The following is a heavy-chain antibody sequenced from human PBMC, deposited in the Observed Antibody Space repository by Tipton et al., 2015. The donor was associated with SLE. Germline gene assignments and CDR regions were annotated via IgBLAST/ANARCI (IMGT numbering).Heavy chain of an antibody. CDR3: ARDLTRGGGAFDI. D-gene: IGHD3-9*01. CDR2: IYSSGST. V-gene: IGHV4-61*09. J-gene: IGHJ3*02. CDR1: GDSINSGSYY. Sequence: TLSLTCTVSGDSINSGSYYWTWIRQPAGKGLEWIGHIYSSGSTNYNPSLKSRVTISIDTSKNQFSLRLSSVTAADTAVYYCARDLTRGGGAFDIWGQGTMVTVSS.